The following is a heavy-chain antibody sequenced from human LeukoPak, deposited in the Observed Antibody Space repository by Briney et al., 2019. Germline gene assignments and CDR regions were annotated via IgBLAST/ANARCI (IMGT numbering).Heavy chain of an antibody. Sequence: PGGSLRLSCAASGFTFSSYGMHWVRQAPGKGLEWVAFIRYDGGDKYYADSVKGRFTISRDNAKNSLYLQMNSLRAEDTAVYYCARDGWELMFDPWGQGTLVTVSS. CDR1: GFTFSSYG. CDR3: ARDGWELMFDP. J-gene: IGHJ5*02. D-gene: IGHD1-26*01. CDR2: IRYDGGDK. V-gene: IGHV3-30*02.